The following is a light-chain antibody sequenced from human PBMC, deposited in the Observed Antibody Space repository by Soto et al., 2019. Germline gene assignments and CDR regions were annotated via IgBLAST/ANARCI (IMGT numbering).Light chain of an antibody. J-gene: IGKJ5*01. V-gene: IGKV3-11*01. Sequence: EIVLTQSPATLSLSPGERATLSCRASQSVSSYLAWYQQKPGQAPRLLLYDASNRATGIPARFSGSGSGTDFNLTISIQDPEDFSVYCCKHRSNDPPITFGGETGLEIK. CDR1: QSVSSY. CDR2: DAS. CDR3: KHRSNDPPIT.